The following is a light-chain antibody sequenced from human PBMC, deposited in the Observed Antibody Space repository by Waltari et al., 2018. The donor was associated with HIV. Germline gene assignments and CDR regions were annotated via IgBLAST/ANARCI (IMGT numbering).Light chain of an antibody. Sequence: QSALTQPPSASGSLGQSVTISCSGTSSDVGGYNYVSWYQQHPGKAPKLMIYEVSKRPSGFPNRFSGSKSGNTASLTVSGLQAEDEADYYCSSYAGSDIYVVFGGGTKLTVL. CDR3: SSYAGSDIYVV. CDR2: EVS. J-gene: IGLJ2*01. V-gene: IGLV2-8*01. CDR1: SSDVGGYNY.